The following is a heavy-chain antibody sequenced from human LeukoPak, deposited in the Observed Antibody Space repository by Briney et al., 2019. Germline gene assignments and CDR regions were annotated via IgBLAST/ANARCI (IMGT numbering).Heavy chain of an antibody. D-gene: IGHD1-26*01. CDR2: ISAYNGTT. CDR1: GYTFTSYG. CDR3: ARDRAEELFDY. J-gene: IGHJ4*02. Sequence: VASVKVSCKASGYTFTSYGISWVRQAPGQGLEWMGWISAYNGTTNYAQKLQGRVTMTTDTSTSTAYMELRSLRSDDTAVYYCARDRAEELFDYWGQGTLVTVSS. V-gene: IGHV1-18*01.